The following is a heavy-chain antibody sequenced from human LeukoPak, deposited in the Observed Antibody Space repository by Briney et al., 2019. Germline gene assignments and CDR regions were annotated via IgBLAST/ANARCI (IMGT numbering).Heavy chain of an antibody. Sequence: PSETLSLTCTVSGYSISSGYYWGWIRQPPGKGLEWIGSIYHSGSTYYNPSLKSRVTISVDTSKNQFSLKLSSVTAADTAVYCCAREGIRDYGDYYFDYWGQGTLVTVSS. CDR1: GYSISSGYY. CDR3: AREGIRDYGDYYFDY. V-gene: IGHV4-38-2*02. CDR2: IYHSGST. D-gene: IGHD4-17*01. J-gene: IGHJ4*02.